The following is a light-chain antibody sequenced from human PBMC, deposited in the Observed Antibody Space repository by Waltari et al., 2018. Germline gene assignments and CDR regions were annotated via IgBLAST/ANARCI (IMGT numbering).Light chain of an antibody. J-gene: IGLJ3*02. Sequence: QSALTQPASVSGSPGPPVTISCTGASSDIGRYDILSWYQQHPGNVPKLIICDVRKRPSGVSDRFSGSKSGDTASLTISGLQFEDEADYYCCSYAGNYIWVFGGGTRLTVL. CDR1: SSDIGRYDI. V-gene: IGLV2-23*02. CDR3: CSYAGNYIWV. CDR2: DVR.